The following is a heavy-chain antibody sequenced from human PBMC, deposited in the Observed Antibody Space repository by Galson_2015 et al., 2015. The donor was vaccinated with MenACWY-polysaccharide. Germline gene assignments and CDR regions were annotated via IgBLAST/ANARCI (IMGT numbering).Heavy chain of an antibody. CDR3: ARKARLLWFGELFDP. CDR2: MNPNSGNT. V-gene: IGHV1-8*01. CDR1: GYTFTSYD. D-gene: IGHD3-10*01. J-gene: IGHJ5*02. Sequence: SVKVSCKASGYTFTSYDINWVRQATGQGLEWMGWMNPNSGNTGYAQKFQGRVTMTRNTSISTAYMELSSLRSEDTAVYYCARKARLLWFGELFDPWGQGTLVTVSS.